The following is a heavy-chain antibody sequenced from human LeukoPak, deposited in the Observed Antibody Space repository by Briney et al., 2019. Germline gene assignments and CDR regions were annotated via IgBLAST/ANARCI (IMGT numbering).Heavy chain of an antibody. CDR2: IIPIFGTA. J-gene: IGHJ6*03. V-gene: IGHV1-69*05. D-gene: IGHD6-19*01. CDR3: ARGEDIAVAGTNYYYYYYMDI. CDR1: GGTFSSYA. Sequence: SVKVSCKASGGTFSSYAISWVRQAPGQGLEWMGGIIPIFGTANYAQKFQGRVTITTDESTSTAYMELSSLRSEDTAVYYCARGEDIAVAGTNYYYYYYMDIWGKGTTVTVSS.